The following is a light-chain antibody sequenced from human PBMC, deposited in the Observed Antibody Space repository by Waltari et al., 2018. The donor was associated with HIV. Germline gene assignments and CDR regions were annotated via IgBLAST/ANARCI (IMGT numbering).Light chain of an antibody. CDR1: QNVKNN. CDR3: HQYNQWPSYT. J-gene: IGKJ2*01. Sequence: EIVVTQSPVTLSVSPGETVTLSCRASQNVKNNFAWYRQTGGQPPRLLVFGASTRATGVPGRFSGSGSGTDFSLTINGLQSEDSAIYYCHQYNQWPSYTFGQGTKVEI. V-gene: IGKV3-15*01. CDR2: GAS.